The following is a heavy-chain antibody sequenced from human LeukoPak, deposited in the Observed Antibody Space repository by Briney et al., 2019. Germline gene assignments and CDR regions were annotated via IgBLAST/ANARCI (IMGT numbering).Heavy chain of an antibody. CDR3: ARAGRGITMIVVAPLGAFDI. Sequence: SETLSLTCTVSGGSISSGGYYWSWIRQPPGKGLEWIGYIYHSGSTYYNPSLKSRVTISVDKSKNQFSLKLSSVTAADTAVYYCARAGRGITMIVVAPLGAFDIWGQGTMVTVSS. D-gene: IGHD3-22*01. V-gene: IGHV4-30-2*01. CDR2: IYHSGST. J-gene: IGHJ3*02. CDR1: GGSISSGGYY.